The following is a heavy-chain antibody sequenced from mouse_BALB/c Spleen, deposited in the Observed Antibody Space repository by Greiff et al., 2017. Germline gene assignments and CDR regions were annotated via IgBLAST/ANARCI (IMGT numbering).Heavy chain of an antibody. CDR3: ARRGDYDSAWFAY. D-gene: IGHD2-4*01. CDR2: ISSGGSYT. V-gene: IGHV5-9-3*01. Sequence: EVKLMESGGGLVKPGGSLKLSCAASGFTFSSYAMSWVRQTPEKRLEWVATISSGGSYTYYPDSVKGRFTISRDNAKNTLYLQMSSLRSEDTAMYYCARRGDYDSAWFAYWGQGTLVTVSA. CDR1: GFTFSSYA. J-gene: IGHJ3*01.